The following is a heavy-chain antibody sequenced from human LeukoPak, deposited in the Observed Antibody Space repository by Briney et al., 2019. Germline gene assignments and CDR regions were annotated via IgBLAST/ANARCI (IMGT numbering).Heavy chain of an antibody. Sequence: GGSLRLSCAASGFTFSSYAMSWVRQAPGKGLKWVSAISGSGGSTYYADSVKGRFTISRDNSKNPLYLQMNSLRAEDTAVYYCAKGDIAGGDYYYYYMDVWGKGTTVTVSS. CDR2: ISGSGGST. CDR3: AKGDIAGGDYYYYYMDV. V-gene: IGHV3-23*01. CDR1: GFTFSSYA. J-gene: IGHJ6*03. D-gene: IGHD6-13*01.